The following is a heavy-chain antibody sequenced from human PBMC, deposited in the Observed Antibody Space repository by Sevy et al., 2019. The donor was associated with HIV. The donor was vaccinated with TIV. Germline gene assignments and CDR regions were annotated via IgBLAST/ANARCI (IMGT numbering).Heavy chain of an antibody. CDR1: GFIFNDYW. Sequence: GGSLRLSCAASGFIFNDYWMHWVRQAPGKGLEWVANINEDGSKQYYVDSVKGRFTISRDNAKSSVFLEMNSLRVDDAAIYSCARAIGISASFWGQGTLVTVSS. J-gene: IGHJ4*02. CDR3: ARAIGISASF. CDR2: INEDGSKQ. D-gene: IGHD2-15*01. V-gene: IGHV3-7*03.